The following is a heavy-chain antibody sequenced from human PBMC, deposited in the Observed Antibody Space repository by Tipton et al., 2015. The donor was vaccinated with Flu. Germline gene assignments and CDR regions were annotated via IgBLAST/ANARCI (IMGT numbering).Heavy chain of an antibody. V-gene: IGHV3-21*06. J-gene: IGHJ3*02. CDR3: ARDLVNAFDI. D-gene: IGHD4-23*01. CDR2: ISGSGLYT. CDR1: GFTLRSHS. Sequence: GSLRLSCVASGFTLRSHSMNWVRQAPGKGLEWLSSISGSGLYTNYADSGKGRFTISRDDAKNSVYLEMNSLRGEDTAVYYCARDLVNAFDIWGQGTMVTVSA.